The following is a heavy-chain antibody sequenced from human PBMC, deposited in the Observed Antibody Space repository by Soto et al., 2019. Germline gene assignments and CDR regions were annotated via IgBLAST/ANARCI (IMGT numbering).Heavy chain of an antibody. CDR2: FYYSGST. V-gene: IGHV4-39*01. CDR1: GGSISSGPYS. J-gene: IGHJ6*02. D-gene: IGHD2-21*01. Sequence: QLQLQESGPRLVKPSETLSLTCTVSGGSISSGPYSWGWIRQPPGKGLEWIGTFYYSGSTHYNPSRVCRVTFSIDTSKEQFSLRVNSVTAADTAVYYGARVGGYCGATCDGCYAMDVGGQGTTVTVSS. CDR3: ARVGGYCGATCDGCYAMDV.